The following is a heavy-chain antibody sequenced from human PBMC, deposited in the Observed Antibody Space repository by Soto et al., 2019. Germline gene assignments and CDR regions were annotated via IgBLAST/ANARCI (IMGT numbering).Heavy chain of an antibody. CDR1: GFPFSPYG. J-gene: IGHJ6*03. D-gene: IGHD3-10*01. Sequence: DVQLLESGEGLDPGGGPLGLSCVTPGFPFSPYGLTWVRRAPGKGLEWVSYGGSGGSRYYAESVKGRFTISRDNSKNTLSLEMNSLRAEDTATYYCVKFRGRAYPYYYMDVWGKGTTVTVSS. V-gene: IGHV3-23*01. CDR2: GGSGGSR. CDR3: VKFRGRAYPYYYMDV.